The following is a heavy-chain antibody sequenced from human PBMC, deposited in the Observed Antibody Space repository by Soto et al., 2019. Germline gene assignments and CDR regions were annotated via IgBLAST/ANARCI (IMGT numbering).Heavy chain of an antibody. CDR1: GTSISSYY. J-gene: IGHJ4*02. D-gene: IGHD2-8*01. Sequence: SETLSLTCTVSGTSISSYYWSWIRQPPGKGLEWIANIHYSGTTNYNPPLASRVTLSVDTSKNQFSLKMTSVTAADRAMYFCARYNSYAKAYWARGTSVPASA. CDR2: IHYSGTT. CDR3: ARYNSYAKAY. V-gene: IGHV4-59*01.